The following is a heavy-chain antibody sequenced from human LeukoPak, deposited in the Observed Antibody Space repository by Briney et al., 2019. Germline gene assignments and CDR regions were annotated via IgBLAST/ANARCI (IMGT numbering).Heavy chain of an antibody. Sequence: GGSLRLSCAASGFTFSSYGMSWVRQAPGKGLEWVSGISGSGGSTYYADSVKGRFTISRDNAKNSLYLQMNSLRAEDTAVYYCARQLIAARSGTAIDYWGQGTLVTVSS. CDR3: ARQLIAARSGTAIDY. J-gene: IGHJ4*02. CDR1: GFTFSSYG. V-gene: IGHV3-23*01. D-gene: IGHD6-6*01. CDR2: ISGSGGST.